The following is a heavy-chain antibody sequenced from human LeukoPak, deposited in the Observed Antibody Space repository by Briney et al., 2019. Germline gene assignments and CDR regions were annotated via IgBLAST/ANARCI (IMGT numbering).Heavy chain of an antibody. V-gene: IGHV4-59*01. D-gene: IGHD3-22*01. J-gene: IGHJ6*03. CDR1: GGSISSYY. CDR3: ARAWHKYYYDSSGYFHSYYYMDV. Sequence: SETLSLTCTVSGGSISSYYWSWIRQPPGKGLEWIGYIYYSGSTNYNPSLKSRVTISVDTSKNQFSLKLSSVTAADTAVYYRARAWHKYYYDSSGYFHSYYYMDVWGKGTTVTISS. CDR2: IYYSGST.